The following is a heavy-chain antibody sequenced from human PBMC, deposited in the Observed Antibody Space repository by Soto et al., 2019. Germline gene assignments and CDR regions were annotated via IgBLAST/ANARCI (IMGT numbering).Heavy chain of an antibody. J-gene: IGHJ6*02. CDR1: GGSISSYY. V-gene: IGHV4-4*07. Sequence: SETLSLTCTVSGGSISSYYWSWIRQPAGKGLEWIGRIYTSGSTNYNPSLKSRVTMSVDTSKNQFSLKLSSVTAADTAVYYCARALEMATINTPYYYYGMDVWGQGTTVTAP. CDR3: ARALEMATINTPYYYYGMDV. D-gene: IGHD5-12*01. CDR2: IYTSGST.